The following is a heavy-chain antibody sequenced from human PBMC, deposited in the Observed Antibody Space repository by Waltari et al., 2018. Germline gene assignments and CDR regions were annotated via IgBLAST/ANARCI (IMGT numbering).Heavy chain of an antibody. V-gene: IGHV1-8*01. D-gene: IGHD1-7*01. CDR3: ARAIRNQLLSEY. CDR2: MNPISGNT. J-gene: IGHJ4*02. CDR1: GYSFNPYN. Sequence: QVQLVQSGAEVKKPGASVKVSCRASGYSFNPYNIIWARLAPGHGLEWMGGMNPISGNTGYAQTFRGRVSMTGDSSISTAYMELSGLTFDDTAVYYCARAIRNQLLSEYWGQGTLVAVSS.